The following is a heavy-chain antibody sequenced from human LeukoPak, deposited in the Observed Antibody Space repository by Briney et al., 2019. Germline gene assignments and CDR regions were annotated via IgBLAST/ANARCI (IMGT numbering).Heavy chain of an antibody. CDR3: ARELRRDEY. CDR2: VNPNSGNT. Sequence: ASVKVSCKASGYTFTSYDINWVRQATGQGLEWMGYVNPNSGNTVYAQKFQGRVTMTRDTSISTAYMELSSLTSEDTAMYYCARELRRDEYSGQGTLVTVSS. D-gene: IGHD5-24*01. CDR1: GYTFTSYD. V-gene: IGHV1-8*01. J-gene: IGHJ4*02.